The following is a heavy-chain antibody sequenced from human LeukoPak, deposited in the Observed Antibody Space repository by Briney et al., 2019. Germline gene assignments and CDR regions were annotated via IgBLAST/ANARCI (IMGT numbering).Heavy chain of an antibody. CDR2: ISSSGSTT. J-gene: IGHJ4*02. CDR3: ARDGGSGSYYIDY. Sequence: GGSLRLSCAASGFTFNDCYMSWIRQAPGKGLEWVSYISSSGSTTYYADSVKGRFTISRDNAKNSLYLQMNSQRAEDTAVYYCARDGGSGSYYIDYWGQGTLVTVSS. CDR1: GFTFNDCY. V-gene: IGHV3-11*01. D-gene: IGHD3-10*01.